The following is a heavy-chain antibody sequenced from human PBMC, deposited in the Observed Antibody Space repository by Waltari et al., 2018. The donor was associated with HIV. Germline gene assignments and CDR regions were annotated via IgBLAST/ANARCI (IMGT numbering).Heavy chain of an antibody. D-gene: IGHD2-15*01. CDR2: ITWNSGRT. Sequence: EVQLVESGGGLVQPARSLRLSCAASGFTFDAYAMDWVRQVPGKGLEWVSGITWNSGRTGYADSVKGRFIISRDNAKNSLYLQMNSLRVEDTALYYCAKSDIDYGMDVWGQGTTVTVSS. J-gene: IGHJ6*02. CDR1: GFTFDAYA. V-gene: IGHV3-9*01. CDR3: AKSDIDYGMDV.